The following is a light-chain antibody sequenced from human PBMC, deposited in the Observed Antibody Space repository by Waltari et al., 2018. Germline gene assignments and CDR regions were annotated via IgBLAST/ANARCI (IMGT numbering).Light chain of an antibody. J-gene: IGKJ4*01. V-gene: IGKV3-20*01. CDR1: QSVSSSH. CDR2: ATS. Sequence: EIVLTQSPGTLSLSPGERATLSCRASQSVSSSHLAWYQQKPGQAPRLLIYATSNRATGIPDRFSGSGSGTDFTLIISRLEPEDFAVYYCQHYGTSPFTFGGGTKVEI. CDR3: QHYGTSPFT.